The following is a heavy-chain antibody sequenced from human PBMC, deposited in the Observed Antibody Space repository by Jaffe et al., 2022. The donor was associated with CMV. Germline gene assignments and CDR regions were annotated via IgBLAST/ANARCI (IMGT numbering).Heavy chain of an antibody. CDR2: ISGGGGST. V-gene: IGHV3-23*01. D-gene: IGHD3-22*01. CDR1: GFTFTNYA. Sequence: EVQLLESGGGFIQPGGSLRLSCNASGFTFTNYAMNWVRQAPGKGLEWVSGISGGGGSTHYAASVKGRFTISRDNARNTVSLQMNSVRAEDTAVYYCTKDVITIFSSGCIGSWGQGTLVTVSS. J-gene: IGHJ5*02. CDR3: TKDVITIFSSGCIGS.